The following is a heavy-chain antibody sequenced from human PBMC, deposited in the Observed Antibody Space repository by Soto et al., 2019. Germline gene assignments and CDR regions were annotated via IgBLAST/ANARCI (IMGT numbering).Heavy chain of an antibody. D-gene: IGHD3-16*01. V-gene: IGHV3-30*18. J-gene: IGHJ4*02. Sequence: QVQLVESGGGVVQPGRSLRLSCAASGFTFSSYGMHWVRQAPGKGLEWVAVISSDGSDKYYADSVKGRFTISRDNAKNTLYLQVSSLRAEDTGVYYCANWGVTVADYWGQGTLVTVSS. CDR2: ISSDGSDK. CDR1: GFTFSSYG. CDR3: ANWGVTVADY.